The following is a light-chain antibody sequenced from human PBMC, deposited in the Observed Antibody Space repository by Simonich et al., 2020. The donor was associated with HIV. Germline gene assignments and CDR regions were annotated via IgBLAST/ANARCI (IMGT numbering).Light chain of an antibody. Sequence: DIVMTQSPDSLAVSLGERATINCKSSQSVLYSSNNKNYLAWYQQKPGQPPKLLIYWASTRKSGVPARFSGSGSGTDFTLTISSLQAEDVAVYYCQQYYTLPPYTFGPGTKLEIK. CDR2: WAS. CDR3: QQYYTLPPYT. V-gene: IGKV4-1*01. J-gene: IGKJ2*01. CDR1: QSVLYSSNNKNY.